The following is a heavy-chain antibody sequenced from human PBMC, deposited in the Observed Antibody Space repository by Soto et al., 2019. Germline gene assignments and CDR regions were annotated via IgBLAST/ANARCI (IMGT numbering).Heavy chain of an antibody. CDR1: GGSINSGGYC. CDR2: ISYGGST. V-gene: IGHV4-31*03. Sequence: QVQLQESGPGLVEPSQTLALHYTVSGGSINSGGYCWSWIRQHPGKGLDWIGCISYGGSTSYNPSLKSRVTISVDTSKNQFSLKLTSVTAADTAVYYCSRGILVWGQGALITVSS. J-gene: IGHJ4*02. CDR3: SRGILV. D-gene: IGHD5-18*01.